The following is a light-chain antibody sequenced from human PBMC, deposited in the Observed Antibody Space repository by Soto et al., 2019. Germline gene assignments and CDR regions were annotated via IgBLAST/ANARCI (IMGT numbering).Light chain of an antibody. J-gene: IGKJ4*01. CDR1: QGISKS. V-gene: IGKV1-16*01. Sequence: DIQMTQSPSSLSAFVGDRVTITCRASQGISKSLAWFQQKPGKAPKSLIDTASSLHSGVPSRFSGTGSGTEFTLTISSLQPEDSAIYYCQQYKSNPLTFGGGTKVEIK. CDR3: QQYKSNPLT. CDR2: TAS.